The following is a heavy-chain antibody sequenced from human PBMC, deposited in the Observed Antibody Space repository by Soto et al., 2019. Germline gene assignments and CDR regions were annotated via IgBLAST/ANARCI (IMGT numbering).Heavy chain of an antibody. Sequence: QVQLVESGGGLVKPGGSLRLSCAASGFTFSDYYMSWIRQAPGKGLEWVSYINSSSSYTNYADSVKGRFTISRDNAKNSLYLQMNSLRAEDTAVYYCARIITAAGGRRYFDLWGRGTLVTGSS. CDR2: INSSSSYT. D-gene: IGHD6-13*01. CDR1: GFTFSDYY. CDR3: ARIITAAGGRRYFDL. J-gene: IGHJ2*01. V-gene: IGHV3-11*05.